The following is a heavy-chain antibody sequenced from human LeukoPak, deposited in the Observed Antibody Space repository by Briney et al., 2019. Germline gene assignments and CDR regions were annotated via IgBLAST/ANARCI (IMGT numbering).Heavy chain of an antibody. CDR2: ISYDGKEK. J-gene: IGHJ4*02. D-gene: IGHD1-26*01. CDR3: AKAQRWELLRSGGFDY. Sequence: PGGSLRLSCVASGFTFSSDAMHWVRQAPGKGLEWVAVISYDGKEKYHADSVKGRFTISRDNSKNTLYLQMNSLRAEDTAVYYCAKAQRWELLRSGGFDYWGQGTLVTVSS. CDR1: GFTFSSDA. V-gene: IGHV3-30*04.